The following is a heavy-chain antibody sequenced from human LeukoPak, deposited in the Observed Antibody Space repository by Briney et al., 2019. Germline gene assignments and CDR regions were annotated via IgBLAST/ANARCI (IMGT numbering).Heavy chain of an antibody. CDR3: AKDVRSGYFDY. CDR2: IYSDGSKQ. CDR1: GITFTSAW. D-gene: IGHD3-22*01. Sequence: GGSLRLSCAASGITFTSAWMGWVRQAPGKGLEWVAVIYSDGSKQNYEDSVKGRFTISRDDSKNTVYLQMNSLRAEDTAVYYCAKDVRSGYFDYWGQGTLVTVSS. V-gene: IGHV3-30*18. J-gene: IGHJ4*02.